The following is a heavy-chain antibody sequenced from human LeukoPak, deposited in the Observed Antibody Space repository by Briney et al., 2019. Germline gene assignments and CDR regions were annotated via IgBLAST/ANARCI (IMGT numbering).Heavy chain of an antibody. CDR2: TYYRSKWYN. V-gene: IGHV6-1*01. D-gene: IGHD3-10*01. CDR3: ARGGYYGSGSYYTAFDY. J-gene: IGHJ4*02. Sequence: SQTLSLTCAISGDSVSSNSAAWNWIRQSPSRGLEWLGRTYYRSKWYNDYAVSVKSRITINPDTSKNQFSLQLNSVTPEDTAVYYCARGGYYGSGSYYTAFDYWGQGTLVTVSS. CDR1: GDSVSSNSAA.